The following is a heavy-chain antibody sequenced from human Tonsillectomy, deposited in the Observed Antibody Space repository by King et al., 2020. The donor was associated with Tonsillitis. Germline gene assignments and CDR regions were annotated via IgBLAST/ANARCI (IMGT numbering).Heavy chain of an antibody. D-gene: IGHD3-3*01. V-gene: IGHV3-21*01. Sequence: VQLVESGGGLVKPGGSLRLSCAASGFTFSNYRMNWVRQAPGKGLEWVSFISSSSSYIYYADSVKGRFTISSDNAKNSLCLQMNSLRAEDTAVYYCARGYYDFWSGFGSSIDYWGQGTLVTVSS. CDR2: ISSSSSYI. CDR1: GFTFSNYR. CDR3: ARGYYDFWSGFGSSIDY. J-gene: IGHJ4*02.